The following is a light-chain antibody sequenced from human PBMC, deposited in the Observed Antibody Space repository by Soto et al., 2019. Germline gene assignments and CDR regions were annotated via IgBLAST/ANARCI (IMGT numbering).Light chain of an antibody. V-gene: IGKV1-9*01. CDR1: QGISSY. CDR2: AAS. J-gene: IGKJ5*01. Sequence: VQSTQSPSFESACVRARVTITCRASQGISSYLAWYQQKPGKAPKLLIYAASTLQSGVPSRFSGSGSGTGFTLTISSLQPEDFAAYYCQQLNSYLPITFGQGTRLEIK. CDR3: QQLNSYLPIT.